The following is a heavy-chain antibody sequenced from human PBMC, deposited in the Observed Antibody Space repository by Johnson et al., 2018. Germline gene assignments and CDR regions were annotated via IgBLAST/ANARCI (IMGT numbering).Heavy chain of an antibody. CDR2: ISSSSSTI. CDR3: ARPRPPLSNGMDV. CDR1: GFTFSDYY. Sequence: QVQLVQSGGGLVKPGGSLRLSCAASGFTFSDYYMSWIRQAPGKGLEWISYISSSSSTIYYEDSVKGRFIISRDNAKNSLYLQMNSLRAEDTAVYYCARPRPPLSNGMDVWGQGTTVTVSS. J-gene: IGHJ6*02. V-gene: IGHV3-11*01. D-gene: IGHD6-13*01.